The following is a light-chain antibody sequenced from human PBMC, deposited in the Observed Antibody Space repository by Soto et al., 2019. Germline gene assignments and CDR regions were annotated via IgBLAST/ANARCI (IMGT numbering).Light chain of an antibody. CDR1: NIGSKS. Sequence: SYELTQPPSVSVAPGQTARITCGGNNIGSKSVHWYQQKPGQAPVLVIYYDSDRPSGIPERFSGSNSGNTATLTISRVEAGDEADDYCQVWDSSSDHPYVFGTGTKVTVL. CDR3: QVWDSSSDHPYV. CDR2: YDS. V-gene: IGLV3-21*04. J-gene: IGLJ1*01.